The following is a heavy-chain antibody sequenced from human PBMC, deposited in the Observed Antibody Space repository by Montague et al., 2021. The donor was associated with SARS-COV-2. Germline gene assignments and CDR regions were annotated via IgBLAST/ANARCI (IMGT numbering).Heavy chain of an antibody. D-gene: IGHD6-13*01. Sequence: SETLSLTCSVSGVSISSSNYYWGWVRQPPGKGLEWIGSVYYSRGTNYNPSLRSRVSIFLGNSKNQFSLILTSVTAADTAMYYCASHFVWQQLSTWGQGTLVSVSS. CDR1: GVSISSSNYY. J-gene: IGHJ4*02. CDR3: ASHFVWQQLST. V-gene: IGHV4-39*07. CDR2: VYYSRGT.